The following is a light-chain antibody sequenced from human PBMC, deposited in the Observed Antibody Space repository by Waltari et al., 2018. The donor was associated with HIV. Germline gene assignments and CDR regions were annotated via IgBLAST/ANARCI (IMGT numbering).Light chain of an antibody. Sequence: SYVLTQPLSVSVAPGQTARITCGGNNIGSKSVHWYQQKPGQAPVLVVHDDSDRPSGIPERFSGSNSVTTATLTISRVEAGDEADYYCQVSDSNSDHPIFAGGTRLTVL. CDR3: QVSDSNSDHPI. V-gene: IGLV3-21*02. CDR1: NIGSKS. J-gene: IGLJ2*01. CDR2: DDS.